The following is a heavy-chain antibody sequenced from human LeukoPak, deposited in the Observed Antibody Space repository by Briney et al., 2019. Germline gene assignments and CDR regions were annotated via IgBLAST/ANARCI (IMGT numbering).Heavy chain of an antibody. D-gene: IGHD4-11*01. CDR1: GGSFSGYY. J-gene: IGHJ6*03. Sequence: SETLSLTCAVYGGSFSGYYWSWIRQPPGKGLEWIGEINHSGSTNYNPSLKSRVTISVDTSKNQFSLRLNSVTAADTAVYYCARGNLWDYRRYYYYMDVWGKGTTVTVSS. CDR2: INHSGST. CDR3: ARGNLWDYRRYYYYMDV. V-gene: IGHV4-34*01.